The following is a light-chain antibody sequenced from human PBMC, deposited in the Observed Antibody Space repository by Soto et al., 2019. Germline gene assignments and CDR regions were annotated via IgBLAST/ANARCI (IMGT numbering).Light chain of an antibody. Sequence: ELVLTQSPGTLSFSPGERATLSCRASQSIPNNNLAWYQQKPGQAPRLLISGASSRATGIPDRFSGSGSGTDFTLTISGLEPEDFATYYCQQYYSYPQTFGQGTKLEIK. CDR2: GAS. CDR1: QSIPNNN. V-gene: IGKV3-20*01. J-gene: IGKJ2*01. CDR3: QQYYSYPQT.